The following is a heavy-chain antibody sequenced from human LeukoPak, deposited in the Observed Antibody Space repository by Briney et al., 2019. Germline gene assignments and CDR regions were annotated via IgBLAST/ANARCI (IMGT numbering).Heavy chain of an antibody. CDR2: ISSSSSYI. CDR1: GFTFSSYS. Sequence: GGSLRLSCAASGFTFSSYSMNWVRQAPGKGLEWVSSISSSSSYIYYADSVKGRFTISRDNAKNSLYLQMNSLRAEDTAVYYCARDYYDSSGYYSHPDYWGQGTLVTVSS. V-gene: IGHV3-21*01. D-gene: IGHD3-22*01. J-gene: IGHJ4*02. CDR3: ARDYYDSSGYYSHPDY.